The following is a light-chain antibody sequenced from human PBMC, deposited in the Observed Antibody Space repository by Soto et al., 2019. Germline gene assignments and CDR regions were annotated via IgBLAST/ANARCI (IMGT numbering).Light chain of an antibody. J-gene: IGKJ1*01. CDR2: WAS. Sequence: DIVMTQSPDSLAVSLGERATINCKSSQSVLSTSHNKHFLAWYQQKPGQPPRLLIYWASTRESGVPDRFSGGESGTDFTLTISSLQAEDVAVYYCQQYYTSWWTFGQGTKVEIK. CDR3: QQYYTSWWT. V-gene: IGKV4-1*01. CDR1: QSVLSTSHNKHF.